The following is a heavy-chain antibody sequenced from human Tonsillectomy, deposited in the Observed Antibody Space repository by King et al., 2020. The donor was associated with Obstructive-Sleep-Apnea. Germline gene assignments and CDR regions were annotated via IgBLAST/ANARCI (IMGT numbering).Heavy chain of an antibody. V-gene: IGHV4-31*03. CDR1: GGSISSGGYY. Sequence: QLQESGPGLVKPSQTLSLTCTVSGGSISSGGYYWSWIRQHPGKGLEWIGYIYYSGSTYYNPSLKSRVTISLDTSKNQFSLKLSSVTAADTAVYYCARGAGGVIVSYYFDYWGQGTLVTVSS. CDR2: IYYSGST. CDR3: ARGAGGVIVSYYFDY. D-gene: IGHD2-8*02. J-gene: IGHJ4*02.